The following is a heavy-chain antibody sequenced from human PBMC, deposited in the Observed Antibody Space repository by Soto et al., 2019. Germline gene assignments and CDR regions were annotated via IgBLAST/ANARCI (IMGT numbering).Heavy chain of an antibody. CDR2: IYTSGST. D-gene: IGHD3-9*01. CDR3: ERDGYYDILTGYSYFDY. Sequence: SETLSLTCTVSGGSISSYYWSWIRQPAGKGLEWIGRIYTSGSTNYNPSLKSRVTMSVDTSKNQFSLKLSSVTAADTAVYYCERDGYYDILTGYSYFDYWGQGTLVTVSS. V-gene: IGHV4-4*07. CDR1: GGSISSYY. J-gene: IGHJ4*02.